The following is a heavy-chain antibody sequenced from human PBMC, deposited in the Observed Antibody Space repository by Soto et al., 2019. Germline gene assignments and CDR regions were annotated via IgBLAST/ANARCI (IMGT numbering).Heavy chain of an antibody. CDR3: TIAAYCSGATCYSGYNWFHP. V-gene: IGHV1-24*01. CDR2: FDPENDET. D-gene: IGHD2-2*01. CDR1: GYTLSEVA. J-gene: IGHJ5*02. Sequence: ASVKVSRKVSGYTLSEVAIHWVRQTPGEGLEWIGGFDPENDETSYAQNFQGRVTLTEDTSTDTAYLELSGLRSEDTAIYYCTIAAYCSGATCYSGYNWFHPWGQGSLVTVSS.